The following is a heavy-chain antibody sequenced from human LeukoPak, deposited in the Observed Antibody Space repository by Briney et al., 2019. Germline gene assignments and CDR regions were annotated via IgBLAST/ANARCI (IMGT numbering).Heavy chain of an antibody. CDR3: ARDARYTPDY. Sequence: GGSLRLSCAASGFTFSTYSMNWVRQAPGKGLEWVSYISSSSSTIHYADSVKGRFTISRDNAKNTLYLQMNGLRAEDTAVYYCARDARYTPDYWGQGTLVTVSS. V-gene: IGHV3-48*01. CDR1: GFTFSTYS. D-gene: IGHD1-14*01. J-gene: IGHJ4*02. CDR2: ISSSSSTI.